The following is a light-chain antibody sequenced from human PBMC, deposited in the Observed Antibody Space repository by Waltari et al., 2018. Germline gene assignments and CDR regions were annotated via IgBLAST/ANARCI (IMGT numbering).Light chain of an antibody. CDR2: GAS. Sequence: DLQMTQSPSSLSASVGDTVTVTCRATQNIRTYLNWYQQKTAKAPKLLIYGASTLQRGVPSRFRGSASGTEFTLTVTNLQPDDFATYFCQQSFSSPWTFGQGTTVNI. J-gene: IGKJ1*01. V-gene: IGKV1-39*01. CDR3: QQSFSSPWT. CDR1: QNIRTY.